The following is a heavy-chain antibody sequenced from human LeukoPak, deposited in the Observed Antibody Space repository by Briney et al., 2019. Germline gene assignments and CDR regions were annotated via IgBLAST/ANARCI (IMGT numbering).Heavy chain of an antibody. Sequence: QAGGSLRLSCAASGFTFSSYVMHWVRQAPGKGLEWVAIISYDGSNEYYADSVKGRFTISRDNSKNTLYLQMNSLRAEDTAVYYCVRDMEDTAMVFDYWGQGTLVTVSS. CDR1: GFTFSSYV. V-gene: IGHV3-30*14. J-gene: IGHJ4*02. CDR3: VRDMEDTAMVFDY. D-gene: IGHD5-18*01. CDR2: ISYDGSNE.